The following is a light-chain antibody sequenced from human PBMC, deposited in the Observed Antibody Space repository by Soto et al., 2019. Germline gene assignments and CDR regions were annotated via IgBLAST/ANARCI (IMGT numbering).Light chain of an antibody. J-gene: IGKJ5*01. CDR3: QQRSSWPLT. Sequence: EIVLTQSPATLSLSPGERATLSCRASQSVGSDLAWYQQKPGQAPRLIIYDASKRATGIPGRFSGIGSGAXFTLTITSLEPEDFAVYYCQQRSSWPLTFGQGTRLEIK. V-gene: IGKV3-11*01. CDR1: QSVGSD. CDR2: DAS.